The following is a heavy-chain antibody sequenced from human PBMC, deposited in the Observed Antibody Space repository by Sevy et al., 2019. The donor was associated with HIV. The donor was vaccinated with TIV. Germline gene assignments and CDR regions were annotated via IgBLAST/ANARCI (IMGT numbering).Heavy chain of an antibody. CDR2: IKSITDGGAA. V-gene: IGHV3-15*07. CDR1: GFDFANAW. J-gene: IGHJ4*02. CDR3: STDDLISY. Sequence: GGSLRLSCTASGFDFANAWMNWVRQAPGNGLEWVGHIKSITDGGAADYAAPVKGRFTISRHDSKNTLYLQMNSLKAEDTAVYYCSTDDLISYWGRGTLVTVSS.